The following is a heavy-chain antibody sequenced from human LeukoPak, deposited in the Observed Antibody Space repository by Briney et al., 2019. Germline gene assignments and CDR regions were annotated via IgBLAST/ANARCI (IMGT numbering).Heavy chain of an antibody. Sequence: SETLTLTCTVSSGSISGNSYFWGRIRQPPGKGLEWIVSMYYSGSTYYNPSLKSRVTVSVDTSNNQFSRKLSSVTSTDTAVYYCATIVGSTKVDDWGQGTLVTVSS. CDR1: SGSISGNSYF. CDR3: ATIVGSTKVDD. CDR2: MYYSGST. V-gene: IGHV4-39*01. J-gene: IGHJ4*02. D-gene: IGHD1-26*01.